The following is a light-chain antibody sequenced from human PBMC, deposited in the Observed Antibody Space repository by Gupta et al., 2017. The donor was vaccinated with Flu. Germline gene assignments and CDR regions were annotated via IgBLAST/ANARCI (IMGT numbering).Light chain of an antibody. V-gene: IGKV1-12*01. CDR1: HDISFW. J-gene: IGKJ1*01. CDR2: SAS. CDR3: QQSGSFPRT. Sequence: PSSVSASVGDRVTITCRASHDISFWLAWYQQKPWEAPKLLIYSASYLQKEVPSRFSGSGSGTDFTLTISSLQPDDFATYYCQQSGSFPRTFGRGTKVEVK.